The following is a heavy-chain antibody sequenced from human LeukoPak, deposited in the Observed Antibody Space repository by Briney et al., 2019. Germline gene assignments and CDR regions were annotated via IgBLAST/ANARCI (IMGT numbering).Heavy chain of an antibody. J-gene: IGHJ4*02. V-gene: IGHV3-74*01. D-gene: IGHD3-10*01. CDR3: AKGSLRVYGAGSVGLDY. CDR1: GLTFSISW. CDR2: IINDGSGT. Sequence: GGSLRLSCGASGLTFSISWMHWVRQAPGEGLVGGLRIINDGSGTNSADSVQCQFNISRDNAKNTLYLQLNSLRAEDTAVYYCAKGSLRVYGAGSVGLDYWGQGTLVTVSS.